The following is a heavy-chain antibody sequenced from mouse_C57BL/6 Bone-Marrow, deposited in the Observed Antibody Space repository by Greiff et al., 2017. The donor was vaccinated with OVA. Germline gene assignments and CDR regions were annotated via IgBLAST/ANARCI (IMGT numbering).Heavy chain of an antibody. CDR2: INYDGSST. CDR3: ARDRSITTVVATGAMDD. D-gene: IGHD1-1*01. J-gene: IGHJ4*01. V-gene: IGHV5-16*01. Sequence: EVQLVESEGGLVQPGSSMKLSCTASGFAFSDYYMAWVRQVPEKGLEWVANINYDGSSTYYLDSLKGRFIISRDNAKNILYLQMSSMKSEDTDTYYCARDRSITTVVATGAMDDWGQGTSVTVSS. CDR1: GFAFSDYY.